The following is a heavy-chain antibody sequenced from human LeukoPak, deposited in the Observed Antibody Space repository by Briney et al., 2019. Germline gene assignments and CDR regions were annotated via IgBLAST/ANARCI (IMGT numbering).Heavy chain of an antibody. Sequence: SETQSLTCAVYGGSFSGYYWSWIRQPPGKGLEWIGEINHSGSTNYNPSLKSRVTISVDTSKNQFSLKLSSVTAADTAVYYCARILTLRFDPWGQGTLVTVSS. CDR1: GGSFSGYY. CDR3: ARILTLRFDP. J-gene: IGHJ5*02. CDR2: INHSGST. V-gene: IGHV4-34*01. D-gene: IGHD3-9*01.